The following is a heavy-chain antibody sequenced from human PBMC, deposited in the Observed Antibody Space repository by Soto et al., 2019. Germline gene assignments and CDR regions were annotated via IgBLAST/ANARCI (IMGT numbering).Heavy chain of an antibody. D-gene: IGHD3-22*01. V-gene: IGHV1-18*01. Sequence: GASVKVSCKDSGYTFASYGRIWVRQAPGQGLEWMGYISPNSGATTYAQNLQGRLTLTTDTSTSTAYMELRSLSSDDTAIYYCVRDEEDVMIATSWGQGTPVTVS. CDR2: ISPNSGAT. CDR1: GYTFASYG. CDR3: VRDEEDVMIATS. J-gene: IGHJ4*02.